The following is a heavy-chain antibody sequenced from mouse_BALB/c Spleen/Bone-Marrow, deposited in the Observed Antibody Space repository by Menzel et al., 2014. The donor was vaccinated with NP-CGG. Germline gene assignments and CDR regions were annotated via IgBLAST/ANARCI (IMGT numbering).Heavy chain of an antibody. D-gene: IGHD2-3*01. J-gene: IGHJ4*01. Sequence: VHVKQSGPELVKPGASVKISCKASGYAFSSSWMNWVKQRPGQGLEWIGRIYPGDGDTKYNGKFKGKATLTADKSSSTAYMQLSSLTSVDSAVFFCARSDGYRDMDYWGQGTSVTVSS. CDR1: GYAFSSSW. CDR3: ARSDGYRDMDY. V-gene: IGHV1-82*01. CDR2: IYPGDGDT.